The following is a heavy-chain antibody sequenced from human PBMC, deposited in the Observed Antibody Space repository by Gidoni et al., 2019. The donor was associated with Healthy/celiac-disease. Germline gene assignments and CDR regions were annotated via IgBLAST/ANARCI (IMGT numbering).Heavy chain of an antibody. D-gene: IGHD2-21*02. CDR3: AKDQKSVVVTAKDY. J-gene: IGHJ4*02. CDR2: ISGSGGST. CDR1: GFTFSSYA. V-gene: IGHV3-23*01. Sequence: EVQLLESGGGLVQPGGSVRLSCAPSGFTFSSYAMRGVRQAQGKGLKWVSAISGSGGSTYYADSVKGRFTISRDNSKNTLYLQMNSLRAEDTAVYYCAKDQKSVVVTAKDYWGQGTLVTVSS.